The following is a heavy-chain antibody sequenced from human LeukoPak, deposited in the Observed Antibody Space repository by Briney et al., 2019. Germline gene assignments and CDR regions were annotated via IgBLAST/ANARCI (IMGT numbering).Heavy chain of an antibody. CDR1: GFTFSSYS. J-gene: IGHJ4*02. D-gene: IGHD3-22*01. CDR3: ARIVEYHYYDSSGYDY. V-gene: IGHV3-48*02. CDR2: ISSSSSTI. Sequence: GGSLRLSCAASGFTFSSYSMNWVRQAPGKGLEWVSYISSSSSTIYYADSVKGRFTISRDNAKNSLYLQMNSLRDEDTAVYYCARIVEYHYYDSSGYDYWGRGTLVTVSS.